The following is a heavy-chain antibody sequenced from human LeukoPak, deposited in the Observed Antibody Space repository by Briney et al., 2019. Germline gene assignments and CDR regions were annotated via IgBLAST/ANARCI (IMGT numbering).Heavy chain of an antibody. J-gene: IGHJ6*02. CDR2: INPNSGGT. CDR1: GYTFTDYY. D-gene: IGHD5-18*01. V-gene: IGHV1-2*02. Sequence: ASVKVSCKASGYTFTDYYMHWVRQAPGQGLEWMGWINPNSGGTNYAQNVQGRVTMTRDTSMSTAYMEMSRLRADDTAVYYCARVMHWDKVMARGRGMDVWRQGTTVTVFS. CDR3: ARVMHWDKVMARGRGMDV.